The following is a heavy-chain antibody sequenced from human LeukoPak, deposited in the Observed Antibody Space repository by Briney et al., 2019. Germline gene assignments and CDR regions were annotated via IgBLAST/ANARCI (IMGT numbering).Heavy chain of an antibody. D-gene: IGHD3-22*01. V-gene: IGHV3-23*01. CDR1: GFTFSSYA. Sequence: QSGGSLRLSCAASGFTFSSYAMSWVRQAPGKGLEWVSAISGSGGSTYYADSVKGRFTISRDNSKNTLYLQMNSLRAEDTAVYYCAKGLLLQYYFDYWGQGTLVTVSS. J-gene: IGHJ4*02. CDR2: ISGSGGST. CDR3: AKGLLLQYYFDY.